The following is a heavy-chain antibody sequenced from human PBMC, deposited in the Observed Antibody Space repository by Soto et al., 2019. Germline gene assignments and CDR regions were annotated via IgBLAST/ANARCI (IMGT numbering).Heavy chain of an antibody. CDR1: GFTFSSYA. CDR2: ISGSGGST. V-gene: IGHV3-23*01. D-gene: IGHD3-10*01. CDR3: AKVGRITMVRGVISYNWFDP. J-gene: IGHJ5*02. Sequence: GGSLRLSCAASGFTFSSYAMSWVRQAPGKGLEWVSAISGSGGSTYYADSVKGRFTISRGNSKNTLYLQMNSLRAEDTAVYYCAKVGRITMVRGVISYNWFDPWGQGTLVTVSS.